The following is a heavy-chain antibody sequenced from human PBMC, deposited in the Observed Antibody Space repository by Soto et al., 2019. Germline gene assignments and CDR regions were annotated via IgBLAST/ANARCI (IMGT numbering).Heavy chain of an antibody. CDR3: ARGVVSTGYFDY. Sequence: VQLAESGGGLVQPGGSLRLSCAASGFTFSDHYMDWVRQAPGKGLEWVGRSRDKVHSHTTEYAASVKGRFTISRGDSENSLYLQMSSLKTEDTAVYYCARGVVSTGYFDYWGQGTLVTVSS. CDR2: SRDKVHSHTT. CDR1: GFTFSDHY. D-gene: IGHD5-12*01. V-gene: IGHV3-72*01. J-gene: IGHJ4*02.